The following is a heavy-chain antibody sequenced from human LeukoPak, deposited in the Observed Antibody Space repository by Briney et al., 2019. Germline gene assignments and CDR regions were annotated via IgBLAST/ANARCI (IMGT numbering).Heavy chain of an antibody. Sequence: SETLSLTCTVSGGSISSYYWSWIRQPPGKGLEWIGYIYTSGSTNYNTSLKSRVTISVDTSKNQFSLKLSSVTAADTAVYYCARTRDGYNFAFDYWGQGTLVTVSS. D-gene: IGHD5-24*01. J-gene: IGHJ4*02. CDR1: GGSISSYY. CDR2: IYTSGST. CDR3: ARTRDGYNFAFDY. V-gene: IGHV4-4*09.